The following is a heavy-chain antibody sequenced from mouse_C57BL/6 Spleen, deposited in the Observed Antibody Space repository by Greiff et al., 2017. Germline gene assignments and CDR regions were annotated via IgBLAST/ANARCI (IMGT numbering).Heavy chain of an antibody. CDR3: ARAILTGTYFDY. CDR1: GYTFTSYW. CDR2: IHPTSGST. D-gene: IGHD4-1*01. V-gene: IGHV1-64*01. J-gene: IGHJ2*01. Sequence: QVQLQQPGAELVKPGASVKLSCKASGYTFTSYWMHWVKQRPGQGLEWIGMIHPTSGSTNYNEKFKSKATLTVDKSSSTAYMQLSSLTSEDSAVXYCARAILTGTYFDYWGQGTTLTVSS.